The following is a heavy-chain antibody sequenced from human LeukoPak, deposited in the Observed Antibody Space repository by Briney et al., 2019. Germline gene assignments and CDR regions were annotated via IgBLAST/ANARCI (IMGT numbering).Heavy chain of an antibody. V-gene: IGHV4-39*07. D-gene: IGHD5-18*01. CDR2: IFSDGSS. Sequence: ESSETLSLTCSVPGGSISDITYYWGWIRQPPAKGLEWIGSIFSDGSSVYSSSLKSRVTFSIDTSRNPFSMKLTSETAADTAVYYCARSPTKRVTEDYWCQGTLVTVSS. CDR3: ARSPTKRVTEDY. CDR1: GGSISDITYY. J-gene: IGHJ4*02.